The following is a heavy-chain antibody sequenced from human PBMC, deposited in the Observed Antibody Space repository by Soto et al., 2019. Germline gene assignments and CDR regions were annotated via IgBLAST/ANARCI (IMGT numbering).Heavy chain of an antibody. CDR3: AKASYYDSSGSSFDY. J-gene: IGHJ4*02. CDR2: ISGSGGST. D-gene: IGHD3-22*01. Sequence: GGSLRLSCAASGFTFSSYAMSWVRQAPGKGLEWVSAISGSGGSTYYADSVKGRFTISRDNSKNTLYLQMNSLRAEDTAVYYCAKASYYDSSGSSFDYWGPGTLVTVSS. CDR1: GFTFSSYA. V-gene: IGHV3-23*01.